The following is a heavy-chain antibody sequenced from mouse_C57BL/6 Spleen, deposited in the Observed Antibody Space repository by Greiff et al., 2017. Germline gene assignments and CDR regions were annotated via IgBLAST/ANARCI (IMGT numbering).Heavy chain of an antibody. CDR3: ASNYFDY. V-gene: IGHV1-69*01. CDR1: GYTFTSYW. CDR2: IDPSDSYT. J-gene: IGHJ2*01. Sequence: QVQLQQPGAELVMPGASVKLSCKASGYTFTSYWMHWVKQRPGQGLEWIGEIDPSDSYTNYNQKFKGKSTLTVDKSSSTAYMQLSSLTTEDSAVYYCASNYFDYWGQGTTLTVSS.